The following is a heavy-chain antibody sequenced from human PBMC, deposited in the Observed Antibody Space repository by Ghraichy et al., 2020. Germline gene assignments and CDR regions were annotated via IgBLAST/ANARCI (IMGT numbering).Heavy chain of an antibody. CDR1: GGSISSYY. Sequence: SETLSLTCTVSGGSISSYYWSWIRQPPGKGLEWIGYIYYSGSTNYNPSLKSRVTISVDTSKNQFSLKLSSVTAADTAVYYCATGYGGNWSPGFDYWGQGTLVTVSS. CDR3: ATGYGGNWSPGFDY. CDR2: IYYSGST. D-gene: IGHD4-23*01. V-gene: IGHV4-59*01. J-gene: IGHJ4*02.